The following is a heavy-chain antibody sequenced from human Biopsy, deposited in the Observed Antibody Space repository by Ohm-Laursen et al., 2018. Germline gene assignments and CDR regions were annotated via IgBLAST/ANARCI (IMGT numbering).Heavy chain of an antibody. V-gene: IGHV1-24*01. CDR1: GYSLVELS. D-gene: IGHD3-22*01. J-gene: IGHJ3*01. Sequence: GASVKVSCQVSGYSLVELSMHWVRQAPGKGLEWMGLFDPEDGHTIYAQNFQGRLTMTDDTSTDTAYMELSSLRSDDTAIYFCATDMGGREIPNYYAFDLWGQGTKVTVSS. CDR3: ATDMGGREIPNYYAFDL. CDR2: FDPEDGHT.